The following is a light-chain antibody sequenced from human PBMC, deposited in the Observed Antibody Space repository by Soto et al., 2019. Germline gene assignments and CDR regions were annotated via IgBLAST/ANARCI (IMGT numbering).Light chain of an antibody. J-gene: IGLJ1*01. V-gene: IGLV2-11*01. CDR3: CSYAGDFTYV. Sequence: QSALTQPRSVSGSPGHSVTISCTGTSSDVGGYSYVSWYQQHPGKAPKLMISDVSKRPSGVPDRFSGSKFGNTASLTISGLQAEDEADDYCCSYAGDFTYVFGSGTKVTVL. CDR2: DVS. CDR1: SSDVGGYSY.